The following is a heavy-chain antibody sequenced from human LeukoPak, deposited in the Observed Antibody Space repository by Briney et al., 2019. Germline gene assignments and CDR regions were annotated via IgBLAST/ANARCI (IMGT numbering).Heavy chain of an antibody. CDR1: GFTFSSYA. Sequence: GGSLRLSCAASGFTFSSYAMHWVRQAPGKGLEWVSVITGDTGSTYYADSVRGRFTISRDNSRNTLSLQMNSLRAADTAVYYCAKDAAAPGSGGDFFDYWGQGTLVTVSS. CDR3: AKDAAAPGSGGDFFDY. V-gene: IGHV3-23*01. CDR2: ITGDTGST. D-gene: IGHD3-10*01. J-gene: IGHJ4*02.